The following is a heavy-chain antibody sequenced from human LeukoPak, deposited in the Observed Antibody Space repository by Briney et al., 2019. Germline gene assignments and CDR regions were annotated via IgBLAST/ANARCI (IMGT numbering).Heavy chain of an antibody. V-gene: IGHV3-7*01. J-gene: IGHJ4*02. CDR2: IKQDGSEK. D-gene: IGHD4-17*01. Sequence: GGSLRLSCAASGFTFSSYWMSWVRQAPGKGLEWVANIKQDGSEKYYVDSVKGRFTISRDNTKNSLYLQMNSLRAEDTAVYYCARGTGDYEYYFDYWGQGTLVTVSS. CDR3: ARGTGDYEYYFDY. CDR1: GFTFSSYW.